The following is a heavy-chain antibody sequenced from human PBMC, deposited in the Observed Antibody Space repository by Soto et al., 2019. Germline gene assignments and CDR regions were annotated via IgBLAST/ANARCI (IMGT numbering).Heavy chain of an antibody. Sequence: ASVKVSCKASGYTFTSYGISWVRQAPGQGLEWMGWISAYNGNTNYAQKLQGRVTMTTDTSTSTAYMELRSLRSDDTAVYFCARVPFDYYGSGRFDTWGQGTLVTVSS. D-gene: IGHD3-10*01. CDR3: ARVPFDYYGSGRFDT. J-gene: IGHJ5*02. V-gene: IGHV1-18*01. CDR1: GYTFTSYG. CDR2: ISAYNGNT.